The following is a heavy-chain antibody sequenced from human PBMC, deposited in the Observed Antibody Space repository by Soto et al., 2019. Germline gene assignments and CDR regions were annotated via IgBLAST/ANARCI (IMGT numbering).Heavy chain of an antibody. V-gene: IGHV3-23*01. J-gene: IGHJ4*02. Sequence: GGSLRLYYAASGFTFSSYAMSWVRQAPGKGLEWVSAISGSGGSTYYADSVKGRFTISRDNSKNTLYLQMNSLRAEDTAVYYCAKVESVAPVSATFDYWGQGTLVTVSS. CDR3: AKVESVAPVSATFDY. D-gene: IGHD6-19*01. CDR2: ISGSGGST. CDR1: GFTFSSYA.